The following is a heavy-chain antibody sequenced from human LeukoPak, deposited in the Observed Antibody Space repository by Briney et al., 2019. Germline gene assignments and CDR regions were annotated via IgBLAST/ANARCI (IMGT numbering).Heavy chain of an antibody. V-gene: IGHV3-30*02. D-gene: IGHD6-6*01. J-gene: IGHJ4*02. CDR2: IRNDGSNK. CDR3: AKPGGASSIAY. CDR1: GFSFSNYG. Sequence: GGSLRLSCAASGFSFSNYGMHWVRQAPGKGLEWVAFIRNDGSNKYYADSVKGRFTISRDNTKNTLYLQMNSLRAEDTAVYYCAKPGGASSIAYWGQGTLVTVSS.